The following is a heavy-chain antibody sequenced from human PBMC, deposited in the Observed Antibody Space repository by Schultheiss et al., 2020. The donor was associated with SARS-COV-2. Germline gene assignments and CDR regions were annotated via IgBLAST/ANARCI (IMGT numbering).Heavy chain of an antibody. CDR2: IYYSGST. Sequence: SETLSLTCTVSGGSISSYYWSWIRQPPGKGLEWIGYIYYSGSTNYNPSLKSRVTISVDTSKNQFSLKLSSVTAADTAVYYCARGITIFGNWFDPWGQGTLVTGSS. CDR1: GGSISSYY. J-gene: IGHJ5*02. D-gene: IGHD3-3*01. V-gene: IGHV4-59*12. CDR3: ARGITIFGNWFDP.